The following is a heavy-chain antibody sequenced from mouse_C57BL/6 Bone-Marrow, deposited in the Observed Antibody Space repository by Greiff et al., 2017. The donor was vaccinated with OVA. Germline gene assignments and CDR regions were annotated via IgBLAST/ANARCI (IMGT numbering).Heavy chain of an antibody. CDR3: ARSGTVYYGSSYGY. V-gene: IGHV1-9*01. CDR1: GYTFTGYW. J-gene: IGHJ2*01. D-gene: IGHD1-1*01. Sequence: LVESGAELLKPGASVKLSCKATGYTFTGYWIEWVKQRPGHGLEWIGEILPGSGSTNYNEKFKGKATFTADTSSNTAYMQLSSLTTEDSAIYYCARSGTVYYGSSYGYWGQGTTLTVSS. CDR2: ILPGSGST.